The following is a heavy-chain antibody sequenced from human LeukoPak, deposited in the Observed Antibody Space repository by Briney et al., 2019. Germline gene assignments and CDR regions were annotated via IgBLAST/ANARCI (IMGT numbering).Heavy chain of an antibody. CDR3: ARRKNGSRSGSGRSSYWYFDL. V-gene: IGHV3-53*01. D-gene: IGHD3-10*01. Sequence: PGGSLTLSCAASGFTVSSNYMSWVRQAPGKGLEWVSVIYSGGSTYYADSVKGRFTISRDNSKNTLYLQMNSLRAEDTAVYYCARRKNGSRSGSGRSSYWYFDLWGRGTLVTVSS. CDR2: IYSGGST. CDR1: GFTVSSNY. J-gene: IGHJ2*01.